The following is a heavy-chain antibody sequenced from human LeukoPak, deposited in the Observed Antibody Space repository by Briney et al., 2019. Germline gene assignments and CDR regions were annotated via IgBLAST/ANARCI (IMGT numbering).Heavy chain of an antibody. CDR3: AKDLNRGLLWFGEA. Sequence: GGSLRLSCAASGFTFSSYAMSWVRQAPGKGLEWVSAIGGSGGSTYYADSVKGRFTISRDNSKNTLYLQMNSLRAEDTAVYYCAKDLNRGLLWFGEARGQGTLVTVSS. D-gene: IGHD3-10*01. V-gene: IGHV3-23*01. CDR2: IGGSGGST. J-gene: IGHJ4*02. CDR1: GFTFSSYA.